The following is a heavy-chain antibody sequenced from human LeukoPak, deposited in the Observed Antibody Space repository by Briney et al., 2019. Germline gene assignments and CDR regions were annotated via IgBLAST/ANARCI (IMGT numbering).Heavy chain of an antibody. CDR2: IDARSGIT. V-gene: IGHV3-48*01. CDR3: ARTYDFGRGPPGDAFDN. Sequence: GGSLRLSCAASGFTFTIFGLNWVRQAPGKGPEWVSYIDARSGITYYAYSVQGRFTISRDDARESVFLQMDGLRVDDTAVYYCARTYDFGRGPPGDAFDNWGPGTWVIVSA. CDR1: GFTFTIFG. J-gene: IGHJ3*02. D-gene: IGHD3-3*01.